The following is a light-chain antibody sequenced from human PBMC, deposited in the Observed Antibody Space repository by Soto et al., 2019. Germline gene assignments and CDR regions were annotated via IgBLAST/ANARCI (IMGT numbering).Light chain of an antibody. V-gene: IGKV3-20*01. CDR1: QSVTTQ. CDR3: QQYGGSTRT. Sequence: EIVVTQSPCTLSLSTGERATLSCRASQSVTTQLAWYQQKPGQAPRLIIHGASSRATGVPDRITGSGSGTDFTLSISRLEPEDFAVYYCQQYGGSTRTFGQGTKVDIK. J-gene: IGKJ1*01. CDR2: GAS.